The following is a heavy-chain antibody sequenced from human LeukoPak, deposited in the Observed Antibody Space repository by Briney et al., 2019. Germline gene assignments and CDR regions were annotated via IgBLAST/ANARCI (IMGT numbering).Heavy chain of an antibody. D-gene: IGHD2-15*01. CDR2: IKSKTDGGTT. J-gene: IGHJ4*02. Sequence: GGSLRLSCAASGFTFSNTWMSWVRQAPGKGLEWVGRIKSKTDGGTTDYAAPVKGRFTISRDDSKNTLYLQMNSLKTEDTAVYYCTTVLVVAATGSVGYWGQGTLVTVSS. CDR3: TTVLVVAATGSVGY. CDR1: GFTFSNTW. V-gene: IGHV3-15*01.